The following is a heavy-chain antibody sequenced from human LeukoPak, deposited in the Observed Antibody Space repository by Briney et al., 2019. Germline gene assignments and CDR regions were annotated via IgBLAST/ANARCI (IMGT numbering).Heavy chain of an antibody. CDR3: ARDYPPY. D-gene: IGHD3-10*01. J-gene: IGHJ4*02. V-gene: IGHV4-34*01. CDR1: GGSFSGYY. CDR2: INHSGST. Sequence: SETLSLTCAVYGGSFSGYYWSWIRQPPGKGLEWIGEINHSGSTNYNPSLKSRVTISVDTSKNQFSLKLSSVTAEDTALYYCARDYPPYWGQGTLVTVSA.